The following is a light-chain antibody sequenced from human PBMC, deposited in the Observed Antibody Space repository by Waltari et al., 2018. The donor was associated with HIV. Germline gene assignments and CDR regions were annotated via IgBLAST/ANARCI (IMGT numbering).Light chain of an antibody. V-gene: IGKV3-11*01. J-gene: IGKJ5*01. CDR3: HQRSNWPIT. CDR2: GAS. Sequence: EIVLTQSPATLSLSPGERAPLTCRASQSVSSYLAWYHQKPGPAPRLLIYGASSRATGIPARFSGSGSGTDFTLTITSLEPGDFGVYYCHQRSNWPITFGQGTRLEIK. CDR1: QSVSSY.